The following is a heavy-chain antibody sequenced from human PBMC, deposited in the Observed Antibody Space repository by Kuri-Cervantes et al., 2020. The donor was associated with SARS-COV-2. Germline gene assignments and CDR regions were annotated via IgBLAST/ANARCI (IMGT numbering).Heavy chain of an antibody. J-gene: IGHJ4*02. V-gene: IGHV4-39*01. Sequence: SETLSLTCTVSGGSISSFTYYWDWIRQPPGKGLEWIGSIYYSGSTYYNPSLKSRVTISVDTSKNQFSLKLSSVTAADTAVYYCASSIYCSSTSCYTYGHFDYWGQGTLVTVSS. CDR2: IYYSGST. D-gene: IGHD2-2*02. CDR1: GGSISSFTYY. CDR3: ASSIYCSSTSCYTYGHFDY.